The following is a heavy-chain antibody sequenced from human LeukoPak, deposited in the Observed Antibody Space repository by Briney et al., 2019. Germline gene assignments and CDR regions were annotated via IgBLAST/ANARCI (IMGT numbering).Heavy chain of an antibody. J-gene: IGHJ4*02. CDR1: GYTFTSYY. Sequence: GASVKVSCKASGYTFTSYYMHWVRQAPGQGLEWMGIINPSGGSTSYAQKFQGRVTMTRDMSTSTVYMELSSLRSEDTAVYYCARSVYSGYTFDYWGQGTLVTVSS. CDR3: ARSVYSGYTFDY. V-gene: IGHV1-46*01. D-gene: IGHD5-12*01. CDR2: INPSGGST.